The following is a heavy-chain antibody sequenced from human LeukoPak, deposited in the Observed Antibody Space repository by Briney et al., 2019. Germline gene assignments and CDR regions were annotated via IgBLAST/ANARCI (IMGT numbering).Heavy chain of an antibody. CDR2: IIPIFGTA. CDR3: ARIGSRFLEWLPFDP. Sequence: GASVKVSCKASGGTFSSYAISWVRQAPGQGLEWMGGIIPIFGTANYAQKFQGRVTITTDESTSTAYMELSSLRSEDTAVYYCARIGSRFLEWLPFDPWGQGTLVTVPS. D-gene: IGHD3-3*01. J-gene: IGHJ5*02. CDR1: GGTFSSYA. V-gene: IGHV1-69*05.